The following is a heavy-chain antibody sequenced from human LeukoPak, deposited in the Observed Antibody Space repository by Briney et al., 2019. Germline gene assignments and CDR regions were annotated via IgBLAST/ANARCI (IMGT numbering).Heavy chain of an antibody. J-gene: IGHJ4*02. CDR1: GGSISSGDYY. CDR2: IYYSGST. D-gene: IGHD5-18*01. CDR3: ARDNTAMVDY. V-gene: IGHV4-30-4*08. Sequence: TLSLTCTVSGGSISSGDYYWSWIRQPPGKGLEWIGYIYYSGSTYYNPSLKSRVTISVDTSKNQFSLKLSSVTAADTAVYYCARDNTAMVDYWGQGTLSPSPQ.